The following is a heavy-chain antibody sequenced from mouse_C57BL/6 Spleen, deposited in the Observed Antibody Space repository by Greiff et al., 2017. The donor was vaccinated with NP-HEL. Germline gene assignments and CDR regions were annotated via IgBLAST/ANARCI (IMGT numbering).Heavy chain of an antibody. CDR1: GFTFTDYY. J-gene: IGHJ3*01. V-gene: IGHV7-3*01. CDR2: IRNKANGYTT. CDR3: ARYDYEGFAY. D-gene: IGHD2-4*01. Sequence: EVHLVESGGGLVQPGGSLSLSCAASGFTFTDYYMSWVRQPPGKALEWLGFIRNKANGYTTEYSASVKGRFTISRDNSQSILYLQMNALRAEDSATYYRARYDYEGFAYWGQGTLVTVSA.